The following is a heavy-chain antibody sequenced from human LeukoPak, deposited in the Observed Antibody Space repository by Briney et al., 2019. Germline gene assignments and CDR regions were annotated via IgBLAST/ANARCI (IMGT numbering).Heavy chain of an antibody. Sequence: SETLSLTCTVSGGSISSSSYYWGWIRQPPGKGLEWIGSIYYSGSTYYNPSLKSRVTISVDTSKNQFSLKLSSVTAADTAVYYCARDSAPNWNDDWFDPWGQGTLVTVSS. CDR3: ARDSAPNWNDDWFDP. D-gene: IGHD1-1*01. CDR1: GGSISSSSYY. V-gene: IGHV4-39*07. CDR2: IYYSGST. J-gene: IGHJ5*02.